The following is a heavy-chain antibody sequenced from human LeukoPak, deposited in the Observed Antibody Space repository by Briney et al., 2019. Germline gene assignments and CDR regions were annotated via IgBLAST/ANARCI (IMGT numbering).Heavy chain of an antibody. J-gene: IGHJ4*02. D-gene: IGHD2-15*01. CDR1: GGSISSYY. CDR3: ARVRRRAANDY. V-gene: IGHV4-59*01. Sequence: SETLSLTCTVSGGSISSYYWSWIRQPPGKGLEWIGYIYYSGSTNYNPSLKSRVTISVDTSKNQFSLKLSSVTAADTAVYYCARVRRRAANDYWGQGTLVTVSS. CDR2: IYYSGST.